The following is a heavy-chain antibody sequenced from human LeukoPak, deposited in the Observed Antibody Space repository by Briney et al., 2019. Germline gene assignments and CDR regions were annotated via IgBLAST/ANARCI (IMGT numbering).Heavy chain of an antibody. CDR1: GGSISNYY. Sequence: SETLSLTCTVSGGSISNYYWSWIRQPPGKGLEWIGYIYHSGSTYYNPSLKSRVTISVDTSKNQFSLKLSSVTAADTAVYYCASARGASARGYYYYYMDVWGKGTTVTVSS. D-gene: IGHD3-10*01. V-gene: IGHV4-4*09. J-gene: IGHJ6*03. CDR2: IYHSGST. CDR3: ASARGASARGYYYYYMDV.